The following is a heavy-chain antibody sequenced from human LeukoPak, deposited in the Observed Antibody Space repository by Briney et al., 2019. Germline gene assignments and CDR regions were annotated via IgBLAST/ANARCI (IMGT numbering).Heavy chain of an antibody. V-gene: IGHV3-15*01. CDR1: GYPFGNAW. CDR2: INSKTDGGTT. D-gene: IGHD3-9*01. J-gene: IGHJ3*02. Sequence: GGSHSLFCAATGYPFGNAWMSWDSQAPGKWLEWVGRINSKTDGGTTDYAAPVKGRFTISRDDSKNTLYLQMNSLKTEDTAVYYCTTDLLRYFDWSDPSRQDAFDIWGQGTMVTVSS. CDR3: TTDLLRYFDWSDPSRQDAFDI.